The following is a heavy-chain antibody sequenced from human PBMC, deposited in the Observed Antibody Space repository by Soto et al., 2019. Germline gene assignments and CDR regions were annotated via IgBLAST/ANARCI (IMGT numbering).Heavy chain of an antibody. Sequence: PGGSLRLSCAASGFTFSSYWMHWVRQAPGKGLVWVSRINSDGSSTSYADSVKGRFTISRDNAKNTLYLQMNSLRAGDTAVYYCARVPYPTVLEYFQHWGQGTLVTSPQ. CDR1: GFTFSSYW. D-gene: IGHD4-17*01. V-gene: IGHV3-74*01. CDR3: ARVPYPTVLEYFQH. J-gene: IGHJ1*01. CDR2: INSDGSST.